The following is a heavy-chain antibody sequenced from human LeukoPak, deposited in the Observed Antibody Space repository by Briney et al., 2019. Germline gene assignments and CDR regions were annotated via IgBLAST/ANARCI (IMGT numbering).Heavy chain of an antibody. CDR3: ARGRFNYDSTGYSSFYY. CDR1: GFTFRDAW. J-gene: IGHJ4*02. Sequence: PGGSLRLSCAASGFTFRDAWMTWVRQAPGKGLEWVGRIRSKTDGGTTDYAVSVQGRFTISRDDSKNTLYLQMSSLKTEDTAVYYCARGRFNYDSTGYSSFYYWGQGTLVTVSS. D-gene: IGHD3-22*01. V-gene: IGHV3-15*01. CDR2: IRSKTDGGTT.